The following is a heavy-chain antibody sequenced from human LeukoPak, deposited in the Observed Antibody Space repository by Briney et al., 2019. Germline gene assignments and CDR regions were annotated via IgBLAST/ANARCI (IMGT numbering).Heavy chain of an antibody. CDR1: GGSISSSSYY. J-gene: IGHJ4*02. V-gene: IGHV4-39*07. CDR3: ARDWTGIAAAGTPFDY. CDR2: IYYSGST. D-gene: IGHD6-13*01. Sequence: SETLSLTCTVSGGSISSSSYYWGWIRQPPGKGLEWIGSIYYSGSTYYNPSLKSRVTISVDTSKNQFSLKLSSVTAADTAVYYCARDWTGIAAAGTPFDYWGQGTLVTVSS.